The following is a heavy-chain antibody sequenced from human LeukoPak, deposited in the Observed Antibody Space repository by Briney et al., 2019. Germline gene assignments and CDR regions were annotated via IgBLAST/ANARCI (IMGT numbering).Heavy chain of an antibody. CDR1: GYTFTSYG. J-gene: IGHJ4*02. CDR3: ARDRDYYGSGSPNDY. CDR2: ISAYNGNT. V-gene: IGHV1-18*01. D-gene: IGHD3-10*01. Sequence: GASVKVSCKASGYTFTSYGISWVRQAPGQGLEWMGWISAYNGNTNYAQKLQGRVTMTTDTSTSTAYMELRSLRSDDTAVYYCARDRDYYGSGSPNDYWGQGTLVTVSS.